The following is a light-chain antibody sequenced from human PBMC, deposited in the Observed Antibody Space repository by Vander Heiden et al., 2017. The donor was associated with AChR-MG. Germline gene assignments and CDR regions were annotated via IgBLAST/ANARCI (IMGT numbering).Light chain of an antibody. V-gene: IGKV4-1*01. Sequence: DIVMTQSPDSLAVSLGERATINCKSSQSVLYSSNNKNYLAWYQQKPGQPPKLLIYWASTRESGVPGRFTGRGSGKEFTLTIRSRPGEDGAVYYCYQKYSNPPTFGQGTKVEIK. CDR1: QSVLYSSNNKNY. J-gene: IGKJ1*01. CDR2: WAS. CDR3: YQKYSNPPT.